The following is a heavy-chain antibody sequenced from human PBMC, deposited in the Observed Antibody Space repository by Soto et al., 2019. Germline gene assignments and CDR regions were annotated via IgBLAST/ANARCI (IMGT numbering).Heavy chain of an antibody. D-gene: IGHD2-15*01. CDR2: INPDNGNT. Sequence: ASVKVSCKASGYTFTRYAINWVRQAPGQRLEWMGWINPDNGNTKSSQKFQDRVIITRDTSASTAYMDLSSLRSEDTAVYYCARGIATGQLDPWGQGTLVTVSS. CDR1: GYTFTRYA. CDR3: ARGIATGQLDP. J-gene: IGHJ5*02. V-gene: IGHV1-3*01.